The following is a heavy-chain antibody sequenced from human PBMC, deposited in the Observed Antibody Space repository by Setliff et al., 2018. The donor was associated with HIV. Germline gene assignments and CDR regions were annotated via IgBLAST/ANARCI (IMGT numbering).Heavy chain of an antibody. CDR1: GYTFSGYA. CDR3: ARWCAAAGCYPAIYHFDS. Sequence: ASVKVSCKASGYTFSGYAIHWVRQAPGQRLEWMGRIDTDNGYRRYSPKLQGRVTITKDTSANTAYMELRGLRSEDTAVYYCARWCAAAGCYPAIYHFDSWGQGTLVTVPQ. J-gene: IGHJ4*02. V-gene: IGHV1-3*04. CDR2: IDTDNGYR. D-gene: IGHD2-2*01.